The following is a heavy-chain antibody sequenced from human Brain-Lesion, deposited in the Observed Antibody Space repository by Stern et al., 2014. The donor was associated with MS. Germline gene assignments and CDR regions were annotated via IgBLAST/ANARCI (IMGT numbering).Heavy chain of an antibody. V-gene: IGHV4-30-4*01. CDR2: IYYSGTT. J-gene: IGHJ3*02. CDR3: AGAFGKYELLESFHM. D-gene: IGHD1-1*01. CDR1: GASVGGGDWY. Sequence: VQLVQSGPGLVKPSQTLSLECAVSGASVGGGDWYWSWIRQPPGKGLEWLGHIYYSGTTYYKPSLKSRLIISLDTSKNQFSLNLTSVTAADTAVYYCAGAFGKYELLESFHMWGQGTMVTVSS.